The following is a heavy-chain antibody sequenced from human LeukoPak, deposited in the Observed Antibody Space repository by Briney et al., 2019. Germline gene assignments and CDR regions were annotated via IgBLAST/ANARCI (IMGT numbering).Heavy chain of an antibody. V-gene: IGHV3-30*03. CDR2: ISHDGSTI. CDR1: GFTFDHYG. J-gene: IGHJ3*02. CDR3: ARDRRQGLGAFDI. Sequence: PGGSLRLSCAVSGFTFDHYGMHWARQAPGKGLEWVAVISHDGSTIYYADSVEGRFTISRDNSDNTLFLQMNSLRAEDTAVYYCARDRRQGLGAFDIWGQGTMVTVSS. D-gene: IGHD3-22*01.